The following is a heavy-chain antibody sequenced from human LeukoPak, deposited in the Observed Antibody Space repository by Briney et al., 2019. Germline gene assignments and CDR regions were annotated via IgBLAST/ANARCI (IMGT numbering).Heavy chain of an antibody. CDR2: IYPGDSDT. CDR3: SRHYSGHSGPFDF. D-gene: IGHD4-23*01. CDR1: GYSFTTYW. V-gene: IGHV5-51*01. Sequence: GESLKISCKGSGYSFTTYWIAWVRQMPGKGLEWMGIIYPGDSDTRYSPSFQGQVTISADKSITTAYLQWSSLKASDTAMYYCSRHYSGHSGPFDFWGQGTLVTVSS. J-gene: IGHJ4*02.